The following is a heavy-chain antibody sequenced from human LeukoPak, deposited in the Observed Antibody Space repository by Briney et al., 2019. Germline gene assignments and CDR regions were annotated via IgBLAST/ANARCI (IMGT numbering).Heavy chain of an antibody. V-gene: IGHV3-30*02. Sequence: GGSLRLSCAASGFTFSSYGMHWVRQAPGKGLEWVTFIRYDGSNKYYAVSVKGRFTISRDNSKNTLHLQMNSLRAEDTAVYHCATHGSAHYYMDVWGKGTTVTISS. J-gene: IGHJ6*03. CDR3: ATHGSAHYYMDV. CDR1: GFTFSSYG. CDR2: IRYDGSNK. D-gene: IGHD2-2*03.